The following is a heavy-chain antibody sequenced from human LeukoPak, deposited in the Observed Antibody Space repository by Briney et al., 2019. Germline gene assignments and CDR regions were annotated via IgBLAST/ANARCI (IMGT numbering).Heavy chain of an antibody. J-gene: IGHJ4*02. CDR1: GLTFSSYG. D-gene: IGHD6-19*01. V-gene: IGHV3-23*01. Sequence: GGTLRLSCAASGLTFSSYGMSWVRQAPGKGLEWVSAISGSGGSTYYADSVKGRFTISRDNSKNTLYLQMNSLRAEDTAVYYCAKDLALAAGTGFDYWGQGTLVTVSS. CDR3: AKDLALAAGTGFDY. CDR2: ISGSGGST.